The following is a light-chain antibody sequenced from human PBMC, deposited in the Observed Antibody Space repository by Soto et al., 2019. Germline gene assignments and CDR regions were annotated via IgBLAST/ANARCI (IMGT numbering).Light chain of an antibody. CDR1: SSNIGNNY. J-gene: IGLJ3*02. V-gene: IGLV1-47*01. CDR3: AAWDDSLSRVV. Sequence: QSVLTQSPSVSAAPGQKVTISCSGSSSNIGNNYVSWYQQLPGTAPKLLIFRNNQRPSGVPDRFSGSKSDTSASLAISGLRSEDEADYFCAAWDDSLSRVVFGGGTKLTVL. CDR2: RNN.